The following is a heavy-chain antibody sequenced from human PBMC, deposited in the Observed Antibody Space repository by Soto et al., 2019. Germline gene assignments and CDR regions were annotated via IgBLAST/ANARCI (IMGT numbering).Heavy chain of an antibody. J-gene: IGHJ5*02. D-gene: IGHD3-22*01. Sequence: GASVKVSCKASGYTFTSYGISWVRQAPGQGLEWMGWISAYNGNTNYAQKLQGRVTMTTDTSTSTVYMELSSLRSEDTAVYYCARETLNYYDPAGWFDPWGQGTLVTVSS. CDR2: ISAYNGNT. V-gene: IGHV1-18*01. CDR1: GYTFTSYG. CDR3: ARETLNYYDPAGWFDP.